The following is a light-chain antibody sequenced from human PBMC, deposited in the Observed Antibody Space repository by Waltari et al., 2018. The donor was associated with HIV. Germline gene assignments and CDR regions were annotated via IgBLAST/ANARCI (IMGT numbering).Light chain of an antibody. J-gene: IGKJ1*01. Sequence: DIVMTQSPDSLAVSLGERATIHCKSSKSVLYSSNDKNYLAWYQQKPGQAPKLLIYWASTRESGVPERFSGSGSGTDFTLTISSLQAEDVAVYYCLQYYSTPRTFGQGTKVEIK. V-gene: IGKV4-1*01. CDR1: KSVLYSSNDKNY. CDR3: LQYYSTPRT. CDR2: WAS.